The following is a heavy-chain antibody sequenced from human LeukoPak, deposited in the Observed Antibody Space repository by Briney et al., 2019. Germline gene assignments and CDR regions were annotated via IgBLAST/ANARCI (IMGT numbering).Heavy chain of an antibody. Sequence: SETLSLTCTFSGGSINNYYWSWIRQPPGKGLEWIGHIYYSGSNKNNPSLKSRVTMTVDTSKNQFSLKLTSVTAADTAMYFCARFGSYFEYWGQGILVTVSS. D-gene: IGHD3-10*01. J-gene: IGHJ4*02. CDR2: IYYSGSN. CDR3: ARFGSYFEY. CDR1: GGSINNYY. V-gene: IGHV4-59*12.